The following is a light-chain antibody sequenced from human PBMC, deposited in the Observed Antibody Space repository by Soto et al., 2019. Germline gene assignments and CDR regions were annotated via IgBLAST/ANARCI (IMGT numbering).Light chain of an antibody. V-gene: IGKV1-5*03. CDR3: QQYKTYWYT. J-gene: IGKJ2*01. Sequence: DIQMTQSPSTLSASVGDRVTITCRASQSISSWLAWYQQKPGKAPNLLIYKASSLESGVPSRFSGSGSGTEFTLTIRSLQPDDFATYYCQQYKTYWYTFGQGTKLEIK. CDR1: QSISSW. CDR2: KAS.